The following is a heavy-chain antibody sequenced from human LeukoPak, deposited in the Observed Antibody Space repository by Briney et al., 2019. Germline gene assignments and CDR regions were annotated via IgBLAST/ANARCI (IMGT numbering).Heavy chain of an antibody. CDR3: AKGYSSSPYLDI. D-gene: IGHD6-13*01. CDR1: GFTFSSYG. CDR2: ISYDGSNK. J-gene: IGHJ3*02. Sequence: GGSLRLSCAASGFTFSSYGMHWVRQAPGKGLEWVAVISYDGSNKYYADSVKGRFTISRDNSKNTLYLQMNGLRAEDTAVYYCAKGYSSSPYLDIWGQGTMVTVSS. V-gene: IGHV3-30*18.